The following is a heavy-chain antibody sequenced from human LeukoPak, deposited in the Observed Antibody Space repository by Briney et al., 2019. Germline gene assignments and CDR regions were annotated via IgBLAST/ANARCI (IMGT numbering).Heavy chain of an antibody. CDR2: IYYSGST. V-gene: IGHV4-31*03. Sequence: PSQTLSLTCTVSGGSISSGGYYWSWIRQHPGKGLEWIGYIYYSGSTYYNPSLKSRVTISVDTSKNQFSLKLSSVTAADTAVYYCARSEGRRYYYDSSGYLAIDYWGQGTLVTVPS. J-gene: IGHJ4*02. D-gene: IGHD3-22*01. CDR3: ARSEGRRYYYDSSGYLAIDY. CDR1: GGSISSGGYY.